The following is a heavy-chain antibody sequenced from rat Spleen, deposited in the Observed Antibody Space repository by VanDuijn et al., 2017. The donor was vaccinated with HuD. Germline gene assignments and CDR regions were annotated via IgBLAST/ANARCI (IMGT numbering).Heavy chain of an antibody. CDR2: ITNASGST. Sequence: EVQLVESGGGLVQPGGSLKLSCVASGFTFNNYWMTWIRQAPGKGLEWVASITNASGSTYYPDSVKGRFTITKDNAKSTLYLQMNSLRSEDTATYYCTRDVGILRIITTGGLDYWGQGVMVTVSS. CDR1: GFTFNNYW. CDR3: TRDVGILRIITTGGLDY. V-gene: IGHV5-31*01. J-gene: IGHJ2*01. D-gene: IGHD1-6*01.